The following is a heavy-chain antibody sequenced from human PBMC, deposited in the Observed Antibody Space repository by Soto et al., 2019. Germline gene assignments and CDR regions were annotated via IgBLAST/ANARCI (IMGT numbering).Heavy chain of an antibody. CDR3: ARDFLAARPGRYYYYYGMDV. V-gene: IGHV3-48*02. D-gene: IGHD6-6*01. CDR2: ISSSSSTI. CDR1: GFTFSSYS. Sequence: GGSLRLSCAASGFTFSSYSMNWVRQAPGKGLEWVSYISSSSSTIYYADSVKGRFTISRDNAKNSLYLQMNSLRDEDTAVYYCARDFLAARPGRYYYYYGMDVWGQGTTVTVSS. J-gene: IGHJ6*02.